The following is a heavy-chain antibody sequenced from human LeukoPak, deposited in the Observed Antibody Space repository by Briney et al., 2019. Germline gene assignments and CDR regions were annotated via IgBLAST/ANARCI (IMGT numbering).Heavy chain of an antibody. J-gene: IGHJ3*02. D-gene: IGHD3-22*01. CDR1: GFTVSSNY. CDR2: IYSGGST. Sequence: QTGGSLRLSCAASGFTVSSNYMSWVRQAPGKGLEWVSVIYSGGSTYYADSVKGRFTISRDNSKNTLYLQMNSLRAEDTAVYYCASPAIVVENDAFDIWGQGTMVTVSS. V-gene: IGHV3-66*01. CDR3: ASPAIVVENDAFDI.